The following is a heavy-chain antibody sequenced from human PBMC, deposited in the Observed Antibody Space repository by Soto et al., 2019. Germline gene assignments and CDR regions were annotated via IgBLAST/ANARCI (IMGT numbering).Heavy chain of an antibody. Sequence: EVQLSESGGGLVQPGGSLRLSCGGAGFTFSGSAVSWVRQAPGRGLEWVSGISGGGSTEYADSVKGRFGISRDNSMDTVYLYMNSLRDADTAVYYCARRKGYLVAGPANHWGQGILVTVSS. D-gene: IGHD6-19*01. CDR3: ARRKGYLVAGPANH. V-gene: IGHV3-23*01. J-gene: IGHJ5*02. CDR2: ISGGGST. CDR1: GFTFSGSA.